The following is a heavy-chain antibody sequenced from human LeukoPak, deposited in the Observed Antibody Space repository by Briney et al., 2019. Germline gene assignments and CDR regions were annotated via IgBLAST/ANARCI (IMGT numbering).Heavy chain of an antibody. D-gene: IGHD5-18*01. CDR1: GFTFSSYA. Sequence: GGSLRLSCAASGFTFSSYAMSWVRQAPGKGLEWVSAISGSGGSTYYADSVRGRFTISRDNSKNTLYLQMNSLRAEDTAVYYCARGFRRGYSYGYSFDYWGQGTLVTVSS. CDR2: ISGSGGST. CDR3: ARGFRRGYSYGYSFDY. J-gene: IGHJ4*02. V-gene: IGHV3-23*01.